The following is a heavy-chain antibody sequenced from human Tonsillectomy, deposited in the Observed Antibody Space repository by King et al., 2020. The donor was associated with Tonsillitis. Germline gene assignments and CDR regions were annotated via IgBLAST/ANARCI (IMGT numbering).Heavy chain of an antibody. D-gene: IGHD2-2*03. CDR3: ASGWAFHI. V-gene: IGHV6-1*01. CDR2: TYYGSQWYN. Sequence: VQLQQSGPGLVKPSQTLSLTCAISGDSVSSNSAACNWIRQSPSRGPEWLGRTYYGSQWYNDYAVAVKSRITINPDTSKNQLSLHLNSVTPEDTAMYYCASGWAFHIWGPGTMVTVSS. J-gene: IGHJ3*02. CDR1: GDSVSSNSAA.